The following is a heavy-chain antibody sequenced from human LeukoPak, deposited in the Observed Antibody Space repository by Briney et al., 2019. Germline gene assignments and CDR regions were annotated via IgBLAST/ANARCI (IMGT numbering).Heavy chain of an antibody. CDR1: GFTFSSYG. V-gene: IGHV3-30*02. Sequence: GGSLRLSCAASGFTFSSYGMHWVRQAPGKGLEWVAFIRYDGSNKYYADSVKGRFTISRDNSKNTLYLQMNSLRAEDTAVYYCAKDQRLEGGYYYYMDVWGKGTTVTVSS. D-gene: IGHD1-26*01. CDR2: IRYDGSNK. J-gene: IGHJ6*03. CDR3: AKDQRLEGGYYYYMDV.